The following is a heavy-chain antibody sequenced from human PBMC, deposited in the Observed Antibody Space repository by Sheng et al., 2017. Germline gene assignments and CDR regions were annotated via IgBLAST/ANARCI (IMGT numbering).Heavy chain of an antibody. CDR3: ARDGLDCSSTSCWDSNYYYYMDV. CDR1: GFTFSSYW. Sequence: EVQLVESGGGLVQPGGSLRLSCAASGFTFSSYWMSWVRQAPGKGLEWVANIKQDGSEKYYVDSVKGRFTISRDNAKNSLYLQMNSLRAEDTAVYYCARDGLDCSSTSCWDSNYYYYMDVWGQGTTVTVSS. J-gene: IGHJ6*03. CDR2: IKQDGSEK. D-gene: IGHD2-2*01. V-gene: IGHV3-7*01.